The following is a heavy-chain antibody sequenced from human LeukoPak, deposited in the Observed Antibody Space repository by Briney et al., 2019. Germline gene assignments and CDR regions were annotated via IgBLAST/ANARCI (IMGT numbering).Heavy chain of an antibody. Sequence: IPSETLSLTCSVSTDSTNTYYWTWIRQPPGKGLEWIGEINHSGSTNYNVSLKSRVTISVDTSKNQFSLKLNSVTAADTAVYYCAQLRGYFDLWGRGTLVTVSS. CDR1: TDSTNTYY. CDR3: AQLRGYFDL. V-gene: IGHV4-34*01. CDR2: INHSGST. D-gene: IGHD5-24*01. J-gene: IGHJ2*01.